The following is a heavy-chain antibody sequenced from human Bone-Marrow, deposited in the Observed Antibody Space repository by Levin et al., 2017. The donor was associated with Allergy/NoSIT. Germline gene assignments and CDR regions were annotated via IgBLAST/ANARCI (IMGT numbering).Heavy chain of an antibody. CDR1: GFTVSGSY. D-gene: IGHD2-15*01. Sequence: PGGSLRLSCAASGFTVSGSYMGWVRHVPGKGLECVSLINSGGSTYNADSVRGRFTISRDNSKNTVHLQMNSLRPEDTAVYYCARDGPSRSFQYWGQGTLVTVSS. J-gene: IGHJ1*01. CDR3: ARDGPSRSFQY. CDR2: INSGGST. V-gene: IGHV3-66*02.